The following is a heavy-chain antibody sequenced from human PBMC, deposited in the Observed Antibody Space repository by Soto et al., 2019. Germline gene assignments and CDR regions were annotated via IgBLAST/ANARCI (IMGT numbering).Heavy chain of an antibody. V-gene: IGHV1-46*01. Sequence: QVQLVQSGAEVKKPGASVKVSCRASGYTFTNYYMHWVRQAPGQGLEWMGIIKPSGGETTYAQQFLGRATMTRDTSTGTLYMEMSSLRSEDTAVYYCARGGDIVVVTAPLDYWGQGTLVTVSS. D-gene: IGHD2-21*02. J-gene: IGHJ4*02. CDR2: IKPSGGET. CDR3: ARGGDIVVVTAPLDY. CDR1: GYTFTNYY.